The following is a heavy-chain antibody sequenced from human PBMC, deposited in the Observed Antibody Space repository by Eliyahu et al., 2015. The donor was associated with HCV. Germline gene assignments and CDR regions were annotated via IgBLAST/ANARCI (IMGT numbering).Heavy chain of an antibody. CDR3: ARSMVRVGAKLPFDI. V-gene: IGHV3-64*01. J-gene: IGHJ3*02. CDR1: GFXFXXYA. Sequence: EVQLVESGGXLVQPGGSLRLXCAASGFXFXXYAMHXVRQAPGKGLEYVSAISSNGGSTYYANSVKGRFTISRDNSKNTLYLQMGSLRAEDMAVYYCARSMVRVGAKLPFDIWGQGTMVTVSS. CDR2: ISSNGGST. D-gene: IGHD3-10*01.